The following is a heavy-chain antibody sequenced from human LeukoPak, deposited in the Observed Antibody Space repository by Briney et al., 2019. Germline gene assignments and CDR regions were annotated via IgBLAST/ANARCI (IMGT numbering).Heavy chain of an antibody. V-gene: IGHV1-2*02. CDR3: ARDYGSSSWYSWFDP. J-gene: IGHJ5*02. Sequence: ASVKVSCKASGYTFTGYYMHWVRQAPGQGLEWMGWINPNSGGTNYAQKFQGRVTMTRDTSISTAYMELSRLRSDDTAVYYCARDYGSSSWYSWFDPWGQGTLVTVSS. D-gene: IGHD6-13*01. CDR2: INPNSGGT. CDR1: GYTFTGYY.